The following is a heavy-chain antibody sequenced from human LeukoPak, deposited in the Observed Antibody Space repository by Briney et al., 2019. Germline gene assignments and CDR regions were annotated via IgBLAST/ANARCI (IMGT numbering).Heavy chain of an antibody. CDR3: ASPRAERSTWYAVDY. D-gene: IGHD6-13*01. V-gene: IGHV4-59*12. CDR2: MSYSGST. Sequence: PSETLSLTCTVSGDSISSYYWSWIRQPPGKGLEWLGSMSYSGSTYYNPSLKSRVTISVDKSKNQFSLKLSSVTAADTAVYYCASPRAERSTWYAVDYWGQGTLVTVSA. CDR1: GDSISSYY. J-gene: IGHJ4*02.